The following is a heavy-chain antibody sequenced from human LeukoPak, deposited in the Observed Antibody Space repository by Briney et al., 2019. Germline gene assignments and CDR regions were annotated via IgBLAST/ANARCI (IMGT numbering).Heavy chain of an antibody. J-gene: IGHJ4*02. CDR3: ASGTIFGVVIPFDY. Sequence: PGGSLRLSCAASEFTFSSYWMHWVRQAPGKGLVWVSRINTDGSSTSYADSVKGRFTISRDNAKNTLYLQMNSLRAEDTAVYYCASGTIFGVVIPFDYWGQGTLVTVSS. V-gene: IGHV3-74*01. D-gene: IGHD3-3*01. CDR2: INTDGSST. CDR1: EFTFSSYW.